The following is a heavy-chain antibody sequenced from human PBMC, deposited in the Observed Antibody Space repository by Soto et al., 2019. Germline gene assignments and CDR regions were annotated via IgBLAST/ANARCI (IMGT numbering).Heavy chain of an antibody. CDR3: ARGAPAGSGWYLGSWYFDL. CDR1: GGSISSYY. D-gene: IGHD6-19*01. CDR2: IYYSGST. J-gene: IGHJ2*01. Sequence: QVQLQESGPGLVKPSETLSLTCTVSGGSISSYYWSWIRQPPGKGLEWIGYIYYSGSTNYNPSLKSRVTISVDTSKNQCSLKLSSVTAADTAVYYCARGAPAGSGWYLGSWYFDLWGRGTLVTVSS. V-gene: IGHV4-59*01.